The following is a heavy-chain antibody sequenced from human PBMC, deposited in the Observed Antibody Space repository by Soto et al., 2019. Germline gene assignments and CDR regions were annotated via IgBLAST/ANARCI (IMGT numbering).Heavy chain of an antibody. Sequence: ASVKVSCKASGYTFTSYGISWVRQAPGQGLEWMGWISAYNGNTNYAQKLQGRVAMTTDASTSTAYMELSSLRSEDTAVYYCASVIRYSSSWYRQDSGGMDVWGQGTTVTVSS. V-gene: IGHV1-18*01. CDR1: GYTFTSYG. J-gene: IGHJ6*02. CDR2: ISAYNGNT. CDR3: ASVIRYSSSWYRQDSGGMDV. D-gene: IGHD6-13*01.